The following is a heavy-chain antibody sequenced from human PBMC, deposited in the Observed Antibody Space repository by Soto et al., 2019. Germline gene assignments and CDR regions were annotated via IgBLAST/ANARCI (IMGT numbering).Heavy chain of an antibody. CDR1: GGTFSSYA. V-gene: IGHV1-69*06. J-gene: IGHJ5*02. CDR3: ASHHSQLVYGWFDP. D-gene: IGHD6-6*01. Sequence: QVQLVQSGAEVKKPGSSVKVSCKASGGTFSSYAISWVRQAPGQGLEWMGGIIPIFGTANYAQKFQGRVTIPADKSTSTAFMELSSLRSEDTAVYYCASHHSQLVYGWFDPWGQGTLVTVSS. CDR2: IIPIFGTA.